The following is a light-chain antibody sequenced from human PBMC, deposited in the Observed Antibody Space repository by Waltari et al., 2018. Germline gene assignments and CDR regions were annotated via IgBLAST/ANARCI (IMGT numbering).Light chain of an antibody. J-gene: IGLJ3*02. V-gene: IGLV1-44*01. Sequence: SVLTQPPSASGTPGQRVTIPFLRTRSNFGTNSSHWYQPLPGTAPKLLIYGHNQRPTGVPDRFSGSKSGSSASLAISGLQSEDEADYYCAAWDDSLSGLVFGGGTKVTVL. CDR1: RSNFGTNS. CDR2: GHN. CDR3: AAWDDSLSGLV.